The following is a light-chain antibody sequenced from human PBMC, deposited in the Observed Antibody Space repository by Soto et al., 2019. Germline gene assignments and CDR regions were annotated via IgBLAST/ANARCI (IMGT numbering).Light chain of an antibody. CDR2: GNS. CDR1: SSNIGARYD. CDR3: QSYDSSLSARVV. J-gene: IGLJ2*01. V-gene: IGLV1-40*01. Sequence: QSVLTQPPSVSGAPGQRVTISCTGSSSNIGARYDVHWYQQLPGTAPKLLIYGNSNRPSGVPDRFSGSKSGTSASLAITGLQAEDEADHYCQSYDSSLSARVVFGGGTKLTVL.